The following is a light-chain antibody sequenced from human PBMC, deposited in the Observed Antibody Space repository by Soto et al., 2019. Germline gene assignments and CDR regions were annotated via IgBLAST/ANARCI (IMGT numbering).Light chain of an antibody. Sequence: EIVLTQSPATLSLSPGERATLSCRASQSVSYYLAWYQQKPGQAPRLLIYDASNRATGIPARFSGSGSGTDFTLTISSLEPEDSAVYYCLQDYHLPITFGQGTRLEIK. J-gene: IGKJ5*01. V-gene: IGKV3-11*01. CDR2: DAS. CDR1: QSVSYY. CDR3: LQDYHLPIT.